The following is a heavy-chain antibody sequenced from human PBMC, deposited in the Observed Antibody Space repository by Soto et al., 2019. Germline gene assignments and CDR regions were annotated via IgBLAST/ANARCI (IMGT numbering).Heavy chain of an antibody. J-gene: IGHJ4*02. CDR3: ARGGYSYATDYFDY. D-gene: IGHD5-18*01. Sequence: QVQLQESGPGLVKPSQTLSLTCTVSGGSISSGGYYWSWIRQHPGKGLEWIGYIYYSGSTYYNPSLKRRVTISVDTSKNQFSLKLSSVTAADTAVYYCARGGYSYATDYFDYWGQGTLVTVSS. CDR2: IYYSGST. V-gene: IGHV4-31*03. CDR1: GGSISSGGYY.